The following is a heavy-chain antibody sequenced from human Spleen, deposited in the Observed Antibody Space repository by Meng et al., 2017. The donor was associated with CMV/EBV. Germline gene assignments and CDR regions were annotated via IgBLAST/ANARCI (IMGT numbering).Heavy chain of an antibody. CDR1: RYPFTSYD. CDR3: ARVQYSAYDYFAY. V-gene: IGHV7-4-1*02. Sequence: CKASRYPFTSYDMNWVRQAPGQGLEWMGWINTNTGNPTYAQGFTGRFVFSLDTSVTTAYLQISGLKAEDTAVYYCARVQYSAYDYFAYWGQGTLVTVSS. D-gene: IGHD5-12*01. CDR2: INTNTGNP. J-gene: IGHJ4*02.